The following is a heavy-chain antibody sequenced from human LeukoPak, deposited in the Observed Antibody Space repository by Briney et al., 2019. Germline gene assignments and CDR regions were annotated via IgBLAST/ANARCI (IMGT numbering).Heavy chain of an antibody. J-gene: IGHJ5*02. CDR3: ARVRRGDYSGDYIGRFDP. V-gene: IGHV4-59*01. CDR2: IYYSGST. D-gene: IGHD4-17*01. Sequence: SETLSLTCTVSGGSISSYYWSWVRQPPGKGLEWIGYIYYSGSTKSNPSLKSRVTISVDTSKNQFSLKLSSVTAADTAVYYCARVRRGDYSGDYIGRFDPWGQGTLVTVSS. CDR1: GGSISSYY.